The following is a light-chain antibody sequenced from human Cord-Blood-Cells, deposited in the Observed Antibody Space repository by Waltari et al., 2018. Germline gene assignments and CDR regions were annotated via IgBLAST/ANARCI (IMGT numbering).Light chain of an antibody. CDR2: DVS. CDR3: SSYTSSSTPYVV. J-gene: IGLJ2*01. Sequence: QSALTQPASVSGSPGQSITISCTGTSSDVGGYNYVSCYQQHPGKAPKLMIYDVSKRPSGVSNRFSGSKSGNTASLTISGLQAEDEADYYCSSYTSSSTPYVVFGGGTKLTVL. CDR1: SSDVGGYNY. V-gene: IGLV2-14*01.